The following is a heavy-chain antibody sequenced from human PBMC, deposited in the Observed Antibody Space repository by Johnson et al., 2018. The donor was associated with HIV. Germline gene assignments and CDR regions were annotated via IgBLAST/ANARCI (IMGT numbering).Heavy chain of an antibody. CDR2: IWYDGTNK. J-gene: IGHJ3*02. D-gene: IGHD3-22*01. V-gene: IGHV3-33*06. Sequence: QVQLVESGGGVVQPGRSLRLSCAASGFTFSSYGMHWVRQAPGQGLEWVAVIWYDGTNKYYADSVKGPFTISRDNSKNTLYLQMNSLRAEVTGVYYCAKDQASGYFCDACDIWGQGTMVTVSS. CDR1: GFTFSSYG. CDR3: AKDQASGYFCDACDI.